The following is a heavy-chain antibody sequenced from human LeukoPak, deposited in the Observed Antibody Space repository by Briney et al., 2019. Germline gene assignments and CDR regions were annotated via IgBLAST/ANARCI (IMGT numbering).Heavy chain of an antibody. Sequence: SETLSLTCTVSGGSISSYYWSWIRQPPGKGLEWIGYIYYSGSTNYNPSLKSRVTISVDTSKNQFSLKLSPVTAADTAVYYCARGDYYGSGSYYNQVPFDYWGQGTLVTVSS. V-gene: IGHV4-59*01. CDR1: GGSISSYY. D-gene: IGHD3-10*01. J-gene: IGHJ4*02. CDR2: IYYSGST. CDR3: ARGDYYGSGSYYNQVPFDY.